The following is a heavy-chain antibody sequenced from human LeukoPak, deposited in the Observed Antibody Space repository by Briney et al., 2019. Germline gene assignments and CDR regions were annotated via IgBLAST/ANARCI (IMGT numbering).Heavy chain of an antibody. CDR1: GFTVSSHW. CDR2: IKQDGSEK. J-gene: IGHJ3*02. CDR3: ARRPSAFDI. Sequence: GRSLRLSYAADGFTVSSHWMGWVRQAPGKGLEWVANIKQDGSEKYYVDSVKGRFTISRDNAKNSLYLQMNSLRAEDTAVYYCARRPSAFDIWGQGTMVTVSS. V-gene: IGHV3-7*03.